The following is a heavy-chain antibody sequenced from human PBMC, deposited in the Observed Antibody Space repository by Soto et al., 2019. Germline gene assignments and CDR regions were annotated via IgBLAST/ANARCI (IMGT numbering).Heavy chain of an antibody. V-gene: IGHV6-1*01. CDR1: GDSVSSNSAA. CDR2: TYYRSKWYN. Sequence: PSQTLSLTCVISGDSVSSNSAAWNWIKQSPSRGLEWLGRTYYRSKWYNDYAVSVKSRITINPDTSKNQFSLQLNSVTPEDTAVYYCARESKRQPTRARYYGMDVWGQGTTVTVSS. D-gene: IGHD6-13*01. J-gene: IGHJ6*02. CDR3: ARESKRQPTRARYYGMDV.